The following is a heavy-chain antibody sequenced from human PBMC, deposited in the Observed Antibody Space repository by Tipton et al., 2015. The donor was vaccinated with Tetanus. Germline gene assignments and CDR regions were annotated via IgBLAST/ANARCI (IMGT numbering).Heavy chain of an antibody. V-gene: IGHV3-33*06. CDR2: SWYDGTGK. J-gene: IGHJ2*01. Sequence: SLRLSCAASGFIFSSYGIHWVRQAPGKGLEWVAVSWYDGTGKYYADSVKGRFTISRDNSRNMVYLQMNSLRADDTAVYFCTKDLRPNVGFDLWGRGTLVTVSS. D-gene: IGHD3-16*01. CDR3: TKDLRPNVGFDL. CDR1: GFIFSSYG.